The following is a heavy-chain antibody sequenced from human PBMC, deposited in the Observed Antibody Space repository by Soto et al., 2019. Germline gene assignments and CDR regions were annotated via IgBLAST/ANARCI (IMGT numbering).Heavy chain of an antibody. V-gene: IGHV1-46*01. Sequence: ASVKVSCKPSGYSFSNFYVHWVRQAPGQGLEWMGIIDPSSGTTSYTQKFQERVTMTRDTSMSTVYMELSRLRSEDTAVYYCARGAVVVPNGLIAGMDVWGLGTTVTV. CDR3: ARGAVVVPNGLIAGMDV. CDR2: IDPSSGTT. D-gene: IGHD2-15*01. CDR1: GYSFSNFY. J-gene: IGHJ6*02.